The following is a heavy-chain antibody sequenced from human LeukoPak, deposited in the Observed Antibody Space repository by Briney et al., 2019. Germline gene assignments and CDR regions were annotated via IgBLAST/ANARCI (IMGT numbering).Heavy chain of an antibody. CDR2: IYSGGRT. Sequence: GGSLRLFCGASGFTFSRYWMTWVRQAPGKGLEWISLIYSGGRTDYADSVKGRFTISRDNAKNSLYLQMNSLRAEDTAVYYCANNVDTRQDYYYGMDVWGQGTTVTVSS. V-gene: IGHV3-66*01. CDR1: GFTFSRYW. CDR3: ANNVDTRQDYYYGMDV. J-gene: IGHJ6*02. D-gene: IGHD5-18*01.